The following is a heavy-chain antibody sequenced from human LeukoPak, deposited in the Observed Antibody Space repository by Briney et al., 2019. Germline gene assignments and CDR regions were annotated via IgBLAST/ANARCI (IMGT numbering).Heavy chain of an antibody. V-gene: IGHV4-38-2*01. J-gene: IGHJ2*01. CDR2: ISHSGST. Sequence: SETLSLTCAVSGYSISSGYCWGWIRQPPGKGLEWVGSISHSGSTYYNPSLKSRVTISADTSKSQFSLKLSSVTAADTAVYYCARRFVVVVGATSHWYFDLWGRGTLVTVSS. CDR1: GYSISSGYC. D-gene: IGHD2-15*01. CDR3: ARRFVVVVGATSHWYFDL.